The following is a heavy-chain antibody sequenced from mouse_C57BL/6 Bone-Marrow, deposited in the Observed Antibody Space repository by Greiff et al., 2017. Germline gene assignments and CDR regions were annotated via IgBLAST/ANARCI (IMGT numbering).Heavy chain of an antibody. D-gene: IGHD1-1*01. J-gene: IGHJ2*01. CDR1: GFSLSTSGMG. Sequence: QVTLKECGPGILQSSQTLSLTCSFSGFSLSTSGMGVSWIRQPSGKGLEWLAHIYWDDDKRYNPSLKSRLTISKDTSRNQVFLKITSVDTADTATYYCARRSGGIITGFFDYWCQGTTLTVSS. V-gene: IGHV8-12*01. CDR3: ARRSGGIITGFFDY. CDR2: IYWDDDK.